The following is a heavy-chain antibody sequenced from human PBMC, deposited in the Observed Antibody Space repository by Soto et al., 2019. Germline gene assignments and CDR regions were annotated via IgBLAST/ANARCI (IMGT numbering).Heavy chain of an antibody. D-gene: IGHD6-6*01. CDR1: GGSISSGGYY. V-gene: IGHV4-31*03. CDR3: AREDPSIAARPDY. J-gene: IGHJ4*02. CDR2: IYYSGSA. Sequence: QVQLQESGPGLVKPSQTLSLTCTVSGGSISSGGYYWSWIRQHPGKGLEWIGYIYYSGSAYYNPSRKSRVTISVDTSKNQFSLKLSSVTAADTAVYYCAREDPSIAARPDYWGQGTLVTVSS.